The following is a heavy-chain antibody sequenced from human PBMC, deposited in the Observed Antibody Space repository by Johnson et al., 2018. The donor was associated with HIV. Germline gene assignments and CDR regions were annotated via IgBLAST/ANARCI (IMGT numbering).Heavy chain of an antibody. CDR3: ARPPPWFGEGIGAFDI. CDR1: GFTFSSYA. Sequence: HVQLVESGGGVVQPGRSLRLSCAASGFTFSSYAMHWVRQPPGKGLDWVAVLSSDGISGYYSGSVKGRFTISRDNSNNTLYLQMNSLKAEDTAVYYCARPPPWFGEGIGAFDIWGQGTMVTVSS. D-gene: IGHD3-10*01. V-gene: IGHV3-30*01. CDR2: LSSDGISG. J-gene: IGHJ3*02.